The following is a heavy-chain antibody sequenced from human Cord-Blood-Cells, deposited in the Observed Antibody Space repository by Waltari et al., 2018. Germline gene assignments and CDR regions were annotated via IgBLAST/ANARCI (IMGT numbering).Heavy chain of an antibody. CDR3: ARSVGIAAAGDAFDI. CDR2: IWYDGSNK. CDR1: GFTFSSYG. Sequence: QVQLVESGGGVVQPGRSLRLSCAASGFTFSSYGMHWVRQAPGKGLEWVAVIWYDGSNKYYADSVKGRFTISRDNSKNTLYLQMNSLRAEDTAVYYCARSVGIAAAGDAFDIWGQGTMVTVSS. D-gene: IGHD6-13*01. V-gene: IGHV3-33*01. J-gene: IGHJ3*02.